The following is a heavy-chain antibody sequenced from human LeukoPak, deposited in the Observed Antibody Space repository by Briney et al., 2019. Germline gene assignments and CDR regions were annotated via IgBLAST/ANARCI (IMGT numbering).Heavy chain of an antibody. J-gene: IGHJ4*02. CDR3: AKVLKAYYFGSGSYPFDH. CDR2: ISGSGDST. D-gene: IGHD3-10*01. CDR1: AFTFSSYG. V-gene: IGHV3-23*01. Sequence: GGSLRLSCAASAFTFSSYGMSWVRQAPGKGLEWVSDISGSGDSTNYADSVKGRFTISRDNSKNTLYLQMNSLRAEDTAVYYCAKVLKAYYFGSGSYPFDHWGQGTLVTVSS.